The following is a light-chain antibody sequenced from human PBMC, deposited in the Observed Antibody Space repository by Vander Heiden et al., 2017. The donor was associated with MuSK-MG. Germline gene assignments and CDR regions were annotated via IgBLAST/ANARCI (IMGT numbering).Light chain of an antibody. CDR1: QSVSSY. Sequence: EIVLTQSPATLSLSPGERATNSCKASQSVSSYLAGYQQKPGQAPRHLTDDASNRATGIPARFSGSGSATDFTLTISSLEPEDFAVYYGQQRSSLLTFGGGTKVEIK. J-gene: IGKJ4*01. V-gene: IGKV3-11*01. CDR2: DAS. CDR3: QQRSSLLT.